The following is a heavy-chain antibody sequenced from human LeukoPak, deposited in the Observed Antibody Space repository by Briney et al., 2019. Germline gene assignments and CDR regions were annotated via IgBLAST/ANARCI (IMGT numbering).Heavy chain of an antibody. CDR1: GGSFSGYY. CDR2: INHSGST. V-gene: IGHV4-34*01. Sequence: PSETLSLTCAVYGGSFSGYYWSWIRQPPGKGLEWIGEINHSGSTNYNPSLKSRVTISVDTSKNQFSLKLSSVTAADTAVYYCASLWFGESLPYYYGMDVWGQGTTVTVSS. CDR3: ASLWFGESLPYYYGMDV. J-gene: IGHJ6*02. D-gene: IGHD3-10*01.